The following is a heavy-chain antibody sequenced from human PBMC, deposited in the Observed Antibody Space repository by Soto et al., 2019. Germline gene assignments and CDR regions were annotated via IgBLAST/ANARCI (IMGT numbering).Heavy chain of an antibody. CDR2: IIPIFGTA. Sequence: SVKFSCKASGGTFSSYAISWVRQAPGQGLEWMGGIIPIFGTANYAQKFQGRVTITADKSTSTAYMELSSLRSEDTAVYYCARDIHDSSGYYFGRYVDYWGQGTLVTVSS. V-gene: IGHV1-69*06. D-gene: IGHD3-22*01. J-gene: IGHJ4*02. CDR1: GGTFSSYA. CDR3: ARDIHDSSGYYFGRYVDY.